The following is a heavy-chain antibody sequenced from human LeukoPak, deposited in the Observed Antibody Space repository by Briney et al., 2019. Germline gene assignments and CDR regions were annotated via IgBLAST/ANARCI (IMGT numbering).Heavy chain of an antibody. CDR1: GFTFSSYW. D-gene: IGHD3-16*02. CDR2: IGGDGTTT. CDR3: AAGGVIPQDYYYGMDV. J-gene: IGHJ6*04. V-gene: IGHV3-74*01. Sequence: GGSLRLSCTASGFTFSSYWMHWVRQAPGKGLVWVSHIGGDGTTTGYADSVKGRFTISRDNAKNSLYLQMNSLRAEDTAVYYCAAGGVIPQDYYYGMDVWGKGTTVTVSS.